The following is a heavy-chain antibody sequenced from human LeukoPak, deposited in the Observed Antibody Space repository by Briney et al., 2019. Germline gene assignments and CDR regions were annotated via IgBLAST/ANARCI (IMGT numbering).Heavy chain of an antibody. CDR3: ARGRRPGKYFYASGSFDY. D-gene: IGHD3-10*01. CDR1: GYTFTSHG. V-gene: IGHV1-18*04. Sequence: ASVKVSCKASGYTFTSHGISWVRQAPGQGLEWMGLISPYNGDTNYAQKFQGRVTMTTDTSTRTTYMELTSLRSDDTAIYYCARGRRPGKYFYASGSFDYWGQGTLVTVSS. J-gene: IGHJ4*02. CDR2: ISPYNGDT.